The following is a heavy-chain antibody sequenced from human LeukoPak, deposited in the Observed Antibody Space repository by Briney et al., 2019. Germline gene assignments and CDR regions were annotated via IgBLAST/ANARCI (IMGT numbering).Heavy chain of an antibody. CDR2: ISGSGGST. CDR1: GFTFSSYA. CDR3: AKEGSGGFPRHYYYYYYMDV. V-gene: IGHV3-23*01. Sequence: PGGSLRPSCAASGFTFSSYAMSWVLQAPGKGLEWVSAISGSGGSTYYADSVKGRFTISRDNSKNTLYLQMNSLRAEDTAVYYCAKEGSGGFPRHYYYYYYMDVWGKGTTVTVSS. J-gene: IGHJ6*03. D-gene: IGHD5-12*01.